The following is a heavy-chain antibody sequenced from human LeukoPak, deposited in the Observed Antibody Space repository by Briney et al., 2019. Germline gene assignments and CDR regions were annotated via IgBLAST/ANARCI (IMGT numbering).Heavy chain of an antibody. CDR3: ARVRGRAVAGWVDI. Sequence: PSETLSLTCTVSGGSISSSYYYWGWIRQPPGKGLEWIGSIYYSGSTYYNPSLKSRVTISVDTSKNQFSLRLRSVTAADTAVYYCARVRGRAVAGWVDIWGQGTMVTVSS. V-gene: IGHV4-39*01. CDR2: IYYSGST. CDR1: GGSISSSYYY. D-gene: IGHD6-19*01. J-gene: IGHJ3*02.